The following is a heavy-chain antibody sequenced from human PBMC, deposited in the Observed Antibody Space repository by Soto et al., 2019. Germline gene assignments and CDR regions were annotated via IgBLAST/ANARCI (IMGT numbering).Heavy chain of an antibody. J-gene: IGHJ6*02. Sequence: ASVKVSCKASGYTFTGYYMHWVRQAPGQGLEWMGWINPNSGGTNYAQKFQGWVTMTRDTSISTAYMEPSRLRSDDTAVYYCARAVAGTRRYYYGMDVWGQGTTVTVSS. CDR1: GYTFTGYY. V-gene: IGHV1-2*04. D-gene: IGHD6-19*01. CDR2: INPNSGGT. CDR3: ARAVAGTRRYYYGMDV.